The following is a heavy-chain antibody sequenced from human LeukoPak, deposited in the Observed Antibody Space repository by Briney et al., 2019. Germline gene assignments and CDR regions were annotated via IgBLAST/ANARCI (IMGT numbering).Heavy chain of an antibody. Sequence: GSSVKVSCKASGGTFSSYAISWVRQAPGQGLEWMGGIIPIFGTANYAQKFQGRVTITADESTSTAYMELSSLRSEGTAVYYCARETHYDILTGYYRSWFDPWGQGTLVTVSS. CDR2: IIPIFGTA. J-gene: IGHJ5*02. CDR1: GGTFSSYA. V-gene: IGHV1-69*01. CDR3: ARETHYDILTGYYRSWFDP. D-gene: IGHD3-9*01.